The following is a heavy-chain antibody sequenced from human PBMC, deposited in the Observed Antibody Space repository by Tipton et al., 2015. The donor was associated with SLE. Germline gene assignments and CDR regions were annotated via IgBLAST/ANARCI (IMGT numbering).Heavy chain of an antibody. J-gene: IGHJ4*02. CDR1: GGSISSYY. D-gene: IGHD7-27*01. Sequence: TLSLTCTVSGGSISSYYWSSIRQPPGKGLEWIGYIYYSGSTNYNPSLKSRVTISVDTSKNQFSLKLSSVTAADTAVYYCARAVNWGLFDYWGQGTLVTVSS. CDR2: IYYSGST. V-gene: IGHV4-59*01. CDR3: ARAVNWGLFDY.